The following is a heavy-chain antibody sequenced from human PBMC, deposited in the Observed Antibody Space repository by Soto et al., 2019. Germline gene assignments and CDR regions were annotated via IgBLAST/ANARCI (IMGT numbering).Heavy chain of an antibody. CDR2: ISWNSGSI. CDR1: GFTFDDYA. CDR3: AKDMAAAAGYFYYYMDV. D-gene: IGHD6-13*01. V-gene: IGHV3-9*01. Sequence: EVQLVESGGGLVQPGRSLRLSCAASGFTFDDYAMHWVRQAPGKGLEWVSGISWNSGSIGYADSVKGRFTISRDNAKNSLYLQMNSLRAEDTALCYCAKDMAAAAGYFYYYMDVWGKGTTVTVSS. J-gene: IGHJ6*03.